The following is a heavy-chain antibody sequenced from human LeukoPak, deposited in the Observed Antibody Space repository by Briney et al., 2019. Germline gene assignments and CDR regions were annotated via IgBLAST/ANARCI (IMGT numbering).Heavy chain of an antibody. CDR3: ARDLLETDGVDY. Sequence: GGSLRLSCAASGFALVRDWMHWVRQAPGKGLEWVSYISSSSSTIYYADSVKGRFTISRDNAKNSLYLQMNSLRAEDTAVYYCARDLLETDGVDYWGQGTLVTVSS. J-gene: IGHJ4*02. D-gene: IGHD1-1*01. CDR1: GFALVRDW. CDR2: ISSSSSTI. V-gene: IGHV3-48*01.